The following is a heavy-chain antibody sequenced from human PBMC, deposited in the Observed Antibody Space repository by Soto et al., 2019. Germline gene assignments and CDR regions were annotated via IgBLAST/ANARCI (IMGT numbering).Heavy chain of an antibody. CDR1: GFTFSSYA. Sequence: QVQLVESGGGVVQPGRSLRLSCAASGFTFSSYAMHWVRQAPGKGLEWVAVISYDGSNKYYADSVKGRFTISRDNSKNXLDLQMNSLRAEDTAVYYCAREYCSGGSCYETFDYWGQGTLVTVSS. D-gene: IGHD2-15*01. CDR3: AREYCSGGSCYETFDY. J-gene: IGHJ4*02. CDR2: ISYDGSNK. V-gene: IGHV3-30-3*01.